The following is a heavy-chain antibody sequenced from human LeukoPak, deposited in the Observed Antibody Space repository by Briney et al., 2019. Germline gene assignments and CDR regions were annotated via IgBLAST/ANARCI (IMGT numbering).Heavy chain of an antibody. Sequence: SETLSLTRTVSGGSTSSDYWSWIRQSPGKGLEWVGYVYNSGDTGKNPSLKSRVTILLDTPKNQCSLKLTSVSAADTAVYYCARLMWGAYFDLGAGGPGVPVPS. D-gene: IGHD3-16*01. CDR3: ARLMWGAYFDL. V-gene: IGHV4-59*08. CDR2: VYNSGDT. J-gene: IGHJ2*01. CDR1: GGSTSSDY.